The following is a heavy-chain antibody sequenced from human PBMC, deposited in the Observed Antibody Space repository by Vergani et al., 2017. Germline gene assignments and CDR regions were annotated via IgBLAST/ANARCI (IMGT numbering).Heavy chain of an antibody. CDR3: ARDHRDYNNYPGTFDI. V-gene: IGHV3-11*01. J-gene: IGHJ3*02. Sequence: QVQLVESGGGLVKPGGSLRLFCAASGFSFSDHYMTWLRQAPGKGLEWVYYISNSGNTIEYADSVKGRFSISSDNAKSSLFQQMDSLRAEDTAVYYCARDHRDYNNYPGTFDIWGQGSMVTVSS. CDR2: ISNSGNTI. D-gene: IGHD5-24*01. CDR1: GFSFSDHY.